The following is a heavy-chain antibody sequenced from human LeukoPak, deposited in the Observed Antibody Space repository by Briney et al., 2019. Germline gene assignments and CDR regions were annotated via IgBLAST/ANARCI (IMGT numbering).Heavy chain of an antibody. J-gene: IGHJ4*02. D-gene: IGHD5-18*01. CDR3: GRNTDMDTPGDY. V-gene: IGHV1-69*04. Sequence: ASVKVSCKASGGTFSSYAISWVRQAPGQGLEWMGRIIPILGIANYAQKFQGRVTITADKSTSTAYMELSSLRSEDTAVYYCGRNTDMDTPGDYWGQGPLVTVSS. CDR1: GGTFSSYA. CDR2: IIPILGIA.